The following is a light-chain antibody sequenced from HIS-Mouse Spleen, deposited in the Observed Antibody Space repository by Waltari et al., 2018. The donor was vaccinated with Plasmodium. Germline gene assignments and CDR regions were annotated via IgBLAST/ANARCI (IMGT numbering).Light chain of an antibody. CDR1: SSNIGAGYD. V-gene: IGLV1-40*01. CDR3: QSYDSSLSGWV. J-gene: IGLJ3*02. CDR2: GNS. Sequence: QSVLTQPPSVSGAPGQRATIPCPGSSSNIGAGYDLPWYQQLPGTAPKLLIYGNSNRPSGVPDRFSGSKSGTSASLAITGLQAEDEADYYCQSYDSSLSGWVFGGGTKLTVL.